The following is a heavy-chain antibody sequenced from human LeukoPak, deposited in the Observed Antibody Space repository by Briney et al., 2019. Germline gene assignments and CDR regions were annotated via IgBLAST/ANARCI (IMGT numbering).Heavy chain of an antibody. CDR3: ARTWGTEACRTTSCFNPDFDY. D-gene: IGHD2-2*01. CDR2: INPNSGGT. J-gene: IGHJ4*02. Sequence: ASVKVSCKASGYTFTDSYIHWVRQAPGQGLEWMGRINPNSGGTNYAQMFQGRVTMTRDPSLSTAYMELSRLSSDDTAVYFCARTWGTEACRTTSCFNPDFDYWGQGTLVTVSS. V-gene: IGHV1-2*06. CDR1: GYTFTDSY.